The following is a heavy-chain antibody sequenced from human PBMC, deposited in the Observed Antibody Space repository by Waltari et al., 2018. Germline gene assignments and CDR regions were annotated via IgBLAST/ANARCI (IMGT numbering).Heavy chain of an antibody. Sequence: QVQLQQWGAGLLKPSETLSLTCAVYGGSFSGYSWSWIRQPPGKGLEWIGEINHSGSTNYNPSLKSRVTISVDTSKNQFSLKLSSVTAADTAVYYCARRPGYYDSSGYYFYYFDYWGQGTLVTVSS. V-gene: IGHV4-34*01. CDR1: GGSFSGYS. D-gene: IGHD3-22*01. J-gene: IGHJ4*02. CDR2: INHSGST. CDR3: ARRPGYYDSSGYYFYYFDY.